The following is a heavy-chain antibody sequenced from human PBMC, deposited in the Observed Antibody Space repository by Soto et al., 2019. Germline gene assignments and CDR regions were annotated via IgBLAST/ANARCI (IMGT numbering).Heavy chain of an antibody. CDR3: AKAQPEYYYDSSGYSAPFAY. CDR2: ISGSGGST. CDR1: GFTFSSYA. J-gene: IGHJ4*02. Sequence: EVQLLESGGGLVQPGGSLRLSCAASGFTFSSYAMSWVRQAPGKGLEGVSAISGSGGSTYYADSVKGRFTISRDNSKNTMYLQMNSLRAEDTAVYYCAKAQPEYYYDSSGYSAPFAYWGQGTLVTVSS. V-gene: IGHV3-23*01. D-gene: IGHD3-22*01.